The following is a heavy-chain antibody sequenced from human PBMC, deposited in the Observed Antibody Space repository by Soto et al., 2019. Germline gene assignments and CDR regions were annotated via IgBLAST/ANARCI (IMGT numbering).Heavy chain of an antibody. CDR2: IYHSGST. V-gene: IGHV4-38-2*01. D-gene: IGHD2-2*01. Sequence: LSLTCAVSGYSISSGYYWGWIRQPPGKGLEWIGSIYHSGSTYYNPSLKSRVTISVDTSKNQFSLKLSSVTAADTAVYYCARAEYIVVVRAATPPPYNWFDPWGQGTLVTVSS. CDR1: GYSISSGYY. J-gene: IGHJ5*02. CDR3: ARAEYIVVVRAATPPPYNWFDP.